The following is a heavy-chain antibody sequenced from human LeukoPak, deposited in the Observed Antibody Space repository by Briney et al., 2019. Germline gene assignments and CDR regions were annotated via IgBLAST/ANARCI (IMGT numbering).Heavy chain of an antibody. CDR2: INHSGST. CDR3: ARGLVWSGYVFDY. V-gene: IGHV4-34*01. CDR1: GGSFSGYY. J-gene: IGHJ4*02. Sequence: SETLSLTCAAYGGSFSGYYWSWIRQPPGKGLEWIGEINHSGSTNYNPSLKSRVTISVDTSKNQFSLKLSSVTAADTAVYYCARGLVWSGYVFDYWGQGTLVTVSS. D-gene: IGHD3-3*01.